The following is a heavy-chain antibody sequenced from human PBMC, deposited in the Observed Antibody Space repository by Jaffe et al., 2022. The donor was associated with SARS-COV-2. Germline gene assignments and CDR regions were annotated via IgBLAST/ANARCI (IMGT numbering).Heavy chain of an antibody. CDR1: GGSISSYY. Sequence: QVQLQESGPGLVKPSETLSLTCTVSGGSISSYYWSWIRQPPGKGLEWIGYIYYSGSTNYNPSLKSRVTISVDTSKNQFSLKLSSVTAADTAVYYCAGRPPNSGYPFDYWGQGTLVTVSS. CDR2: IYYSGST. V-gene: IGHV4-59*08. CDR3: AGRPPNSGYPFDY. J-gene: IGHJ4*02. D-gene: IGHD3-22*01.